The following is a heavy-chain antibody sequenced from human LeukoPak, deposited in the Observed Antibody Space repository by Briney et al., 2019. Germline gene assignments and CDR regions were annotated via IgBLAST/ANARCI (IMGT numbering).Heavy chain of an antibody. J-gene: IGHJ4*02. Sequence: SQTLSLTCTVSGGSISSGGYYWSWIRQHPGKGLERIGYIYYSGSTNYNPSLQSRVTVSLDTSRIQFSLRLYSVTAADTAVYFCARLNYRGGEALHFDSWGQGTLVTVSS. CDR3: ARLNYRGGEALHFDS. D-gene: IGHD3-16*01. CDR1: GGSISSGGYY. V-gene: IGHV4-31*03. CDR2: IYYSGST.